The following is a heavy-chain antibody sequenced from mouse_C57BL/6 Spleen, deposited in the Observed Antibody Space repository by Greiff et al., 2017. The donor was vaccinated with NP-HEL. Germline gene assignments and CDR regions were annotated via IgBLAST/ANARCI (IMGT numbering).Heavy chain of an antibody. CDR1: GFTFSSYT. CDR3: ARQAVYYGSSYVGDWYFDV. CDR2: ISGGGGNT. V-gene: IGHV5-9*01. D-gene: IGHD1-1*01. J-gene: IGHJ1*03. Sequence: EVMLVESGGGLVKPGGSLKLSCAASGFTFSSYTMSWVRQTPEKRLEWVATISGGGGNTYYPDSVKGRFTISRDNAKNTLYLQMSSLRSEDTALYYCARQAVYYGSSYVGDWYFDVWGTGTTVTVSS.